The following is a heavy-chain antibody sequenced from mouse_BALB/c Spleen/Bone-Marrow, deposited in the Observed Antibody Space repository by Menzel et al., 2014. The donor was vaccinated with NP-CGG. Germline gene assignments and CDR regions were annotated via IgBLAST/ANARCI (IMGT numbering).Heavy chain of an antibody. J-gene: IGHJ2*01. CDR2: IWGDGIT. CDR1: GFSLTVYG. Sequence: VQLRQSGPGLVAPSQRLSITCTVSGFSLTVYGVNWVRQPPGKGLEWLGMIWGDGITDYNSAFKSRLSISKDDSKSQVFLKMNSLQTDDTAKYYCAREGNYFDYWGQGTTLTVSS. V-gene: IGHV2-6-7*01. CDR3: AREGNYFDY.